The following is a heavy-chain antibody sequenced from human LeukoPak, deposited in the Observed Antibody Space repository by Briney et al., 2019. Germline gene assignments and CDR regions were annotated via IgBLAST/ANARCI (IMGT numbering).Heavy chain of an antibody. V-gene: IGHV1-2*02. Sequence: ASVKVSCKASGYTFTSYGISWVRQAPGQGLEWMGWINPNSGGTNYAQKFQGRVTMTRDTSISTAYVELSRLRSDDTAVYYCARGWEQYDAFDIWGQGTMVTVSS. CDR1: GYTFTSYG. J-gene: IGHJ3*02. CDR3: ARGWEQYDAFDI. D-gene: IGHD1-26*01. CDR2: INPNSGGT.